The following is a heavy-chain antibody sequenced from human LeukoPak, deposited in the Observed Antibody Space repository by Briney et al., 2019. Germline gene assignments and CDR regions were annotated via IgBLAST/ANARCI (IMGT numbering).Heavy chain of an antibody. CDR1: GFTFSSNW. D-gene: IGHD3-22*01. V-gene: IGHV3-74*01. CDR2: INSDGSST. Sequence: GGSLRLSCAASGFTFSSNWMHWVRQAPGKGLVWVSRINSDGSSTTYGDSVKGRFTISRDNAKNTLYMYIHSLRAEDTAVYYCAREYYDSSGSPYFDYWGQGTLVTVSS. J-gene: IGHJ4*02. CDR3: AREYYDSSGSPYFDY.